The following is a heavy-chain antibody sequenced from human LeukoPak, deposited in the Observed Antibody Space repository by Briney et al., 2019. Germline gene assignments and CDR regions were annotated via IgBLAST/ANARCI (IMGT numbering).Heavy chain of an antibody. CDR1: GYTFTSYG. J-gene: IGHJ4*02. Sequence: VASVKVSCKASGYTFTSYGISWVRQAPGQGLEWMGWISAYNGNTNYAQKLQGRVTMTTDTSTSTAYMELRSLRSDDTAVYYCASPRGYDSSGYYARGFDYWGQGTLVTVSS. V-gene: IGHV1-18*01. D-gene: IGHD3-22*01. CDR2: ISAYNGNT. CDR3: ASPRGYDSSGYYARGFDY.